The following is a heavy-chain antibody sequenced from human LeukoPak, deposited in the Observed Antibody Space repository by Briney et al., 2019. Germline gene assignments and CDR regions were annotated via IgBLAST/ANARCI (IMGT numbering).Heavy chain of an antibody. CDR2: INLSAGAT. CDR1: GYTFTTYY. CDR3: ASGGVRISVGATGL. D-gene: IGHD1-26*01. V-gene: IGHV1-46*01. Sequence: GASVKVSCKASGYTFTTYYMHWLRQAPGQGLEWMGIINLSAGATTYAQKFQGRVTMTRDTSISTAYMELSRLRSDDTAVYYCASGGVRISVGATGLWGQGTLVTVSS. J-gene: IGHJ4*02.